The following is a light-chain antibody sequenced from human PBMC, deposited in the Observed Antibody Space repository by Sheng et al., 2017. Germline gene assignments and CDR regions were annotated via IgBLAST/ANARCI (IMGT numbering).Light chain of an antibody. V-gene: IGKV3-20*01. Sequence: EIVLTQSPATLSLSPGERASLSCRASQSVSFYLAWYQQKPGQAPRLLIYDATSRATGIPARFSASGSGTDFTLTISRLEPEDFAVYCCQHYGDSPGTFGQGTKVEV. CDR2: DAT. CDR3: QHYGDSPGT. J-gene: IGKJ1*01. CDR1: QSVSFY.